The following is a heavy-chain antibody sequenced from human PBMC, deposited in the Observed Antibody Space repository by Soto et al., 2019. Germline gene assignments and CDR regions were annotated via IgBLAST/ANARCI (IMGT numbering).Heavy chain of an antibody. J-gene: IGHJ6*02. V-gene: IGHV1-18*04. CDR3: ARDGERDTGLNFYYYLHGMDA. Sequence: QVQLVQTGGEVRKPGAAVKVSCKASGYTFTTYGISWVRQAPGQGLEWMGWNSPYNGTTKYAEKFQGEMTMTTDTATSTAYMDLRRLRSDDQAVYYCARDGERDTGLNFYYYLHGMDAWGQWTRVTVSS. D-gene: IGHD1-1*01. CDR2: NSPYNGTT. CDR1: GYTFTTYG.